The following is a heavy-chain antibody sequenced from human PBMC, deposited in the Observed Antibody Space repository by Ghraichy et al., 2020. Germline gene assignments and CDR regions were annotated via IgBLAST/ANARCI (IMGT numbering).Heavy chain of an antibody. V-gene: IGHV3-23*01. CDR1: GFTFSSYA. CDR2: ISGSGGST. CDR3: AKELELSAIFGVVIPNQSPFDY. J-gene: IGHJ4*02. Sequence: GGSLRLSCAASGFTFSSYAMSWVRQAPGKGLEWVSAISGSGGSTYYADSVKGRFTISRDNSKNTLYLQMNSLRAEDTAVYYCAKELELSAIFGVVIPNQSPFDYWGQGTLVTVSS. D-gene: IGHD3-3*01.